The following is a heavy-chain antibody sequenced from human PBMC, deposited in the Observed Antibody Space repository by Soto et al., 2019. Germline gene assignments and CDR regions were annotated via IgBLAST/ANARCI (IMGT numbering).Heavy chain of an antibody. CDR3: ARGRRYCSSTSCLHSSCCMDV. J-gene: IGHJ6*02. V-gene: IGHV4-34*01. CDR1: GGSFSGYY. CDR2: INHSGST. D-gene: IGHD2-2*01. Sequence: SETLSLTFAVYGGSFSGYYWSWIRQPPGKGLEWIGEINHSGSTNYNPSLKSRVTISVDTSKNQFSLKLSSVTAADTAVYYCARGRRYCSSTSCLHSSCCMDVWGQGTTVTVSS.